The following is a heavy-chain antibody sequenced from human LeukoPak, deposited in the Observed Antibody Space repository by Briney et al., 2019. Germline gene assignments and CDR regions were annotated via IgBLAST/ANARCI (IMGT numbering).Heavy chain of an antibody. CDR2: MNPNSGNT. CDR1: GYTFTSYD. D-gene: IGHD3-3*01. Sequence: ASVKVSCMASGYTFTSYDINWVRQATGQGLEWMGWMNPNSGNTGYAQKFQGRVTITRNTSISTAYMELSSLRSEDTAVYYCARAYYDFWSGYYNDYWGQGTLVTVSS. V-gene: IGHV1-8*03. J-gene: IGHJ4*02. CDR3: ARAYYDFWSGYYNDY.